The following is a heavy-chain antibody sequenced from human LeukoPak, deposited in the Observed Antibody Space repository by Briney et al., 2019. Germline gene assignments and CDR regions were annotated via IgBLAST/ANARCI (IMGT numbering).Heavy chain of an antibody. V-gene: IGHV3-23*01. CDR3: AKASGSPYYFDY. J-gene: IGHJ4*02. CDR1: GFTFSNFA. CDR2: ISANGGAT. Sequence: GGSLRLSCAASGFTFSNFAMSWVRQAPGKGLECVSLISANGGATYYADSVKGRFTIPRDNSKSTLYLQMNSLRADDTAVYYCAKASGSPYYFDYWGQGTLVTVSS. D-gene: IGHD3-10*01.